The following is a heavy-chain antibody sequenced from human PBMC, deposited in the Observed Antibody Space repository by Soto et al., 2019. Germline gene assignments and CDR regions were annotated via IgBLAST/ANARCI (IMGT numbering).Heavy chain of an antibody. CDR1: GFTFSRYA. CDR3: AKETGYSYGFQPNALDV. CDR2: ISSRGDRT. D-gene: IGHD5-18*01. Sequence: TGGSLRLSCAGSGFTFSRYAMNWVRQAPGKGLEWVSIISSRGDRTSYAESVKGRFNISRDDSKNTLFLHMNSLGAEDTAVYYCAKETGYSYGFQPNALDVWGQGTTVTVSS. J-gene: IGHJ6*02. V-gene: IGHV3-23*01.